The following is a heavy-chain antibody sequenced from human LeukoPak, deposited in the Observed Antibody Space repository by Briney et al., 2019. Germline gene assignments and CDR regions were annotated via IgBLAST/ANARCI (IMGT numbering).Heavy chain of an antibody. Sequence: GRSLRLSCAASGFTFSSYAMSWVRQAPGKGLEWVSAISGSGGSTYYADSVKGRFTISRDNSKNTLYLQMNSLRAEDTAVYYCAKGAKYCSSTSCYYFDYWGQGTLVTVSS. J-gene: IGHJ4*02. V-gene: IGHV3-23*01. CDR2: ISGSGGST. D-gene: IGHD2-2*01. CDR1: GFTFSSYA. CDR3: AKGAKYCSSTSCYYFDY.